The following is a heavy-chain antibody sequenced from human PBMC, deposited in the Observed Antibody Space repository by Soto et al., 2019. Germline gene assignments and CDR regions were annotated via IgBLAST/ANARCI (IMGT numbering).Heavy chain of an antibody. Sequence: PGGSLRLSCAASGFTFTSFGIHWVRQAPGKGLEWVANIKQDGSQKNYVDSVKGRVTISRDNAKNSLYLQMNSLRAEDTAVYYCARHDYYDSSGSSYYGMDVWGQGTTVTVSS. CDR3: ARHDYYDSSGSSYYGMDV. CDR1: GFTFTSFG. D-gene: IGHD3-22*01. V-gene: IGHV3-7*01. CDR2: IKQDGSQK. J-gene: IGHJ6*02.